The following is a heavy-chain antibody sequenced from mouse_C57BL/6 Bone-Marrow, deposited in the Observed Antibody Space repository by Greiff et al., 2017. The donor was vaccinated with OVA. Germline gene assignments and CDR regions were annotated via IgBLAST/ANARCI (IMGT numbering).Heavy chain of an antibody. Sequence: QVQLQQPGAELVRPGSSVKLSCKASGYTFTSYWMHWVKQRPIQGLEWIGNIDPSDSETHYNQKFKDKATLTVDKSSSTAYMQLSSLTSEDSAVYYWARSGWSSYLYFDVWGTGTTVTVAS. CDR1: GYTFTSYW. CDR2: IDPSDSET. D-gene: IGHD2-3*01. J-gene: IGHJ1*03. CDR3: ARSGWSSYLYFDV. V-gene: IGHV1-52*01.